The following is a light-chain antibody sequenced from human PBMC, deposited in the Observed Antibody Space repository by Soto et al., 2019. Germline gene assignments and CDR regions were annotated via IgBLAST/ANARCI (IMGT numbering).Light chain of an antibody. J-gene: IGKJ5*01. CDR3: QQYSDLPMT. Sequence: EIVLTQSPGTLSLSPGERATLSCRTSQSVSNNYLAWYQQKPGQAPRLLIYGASRRATGIPDRFSGSASGTDFTLTISRLEPEDFAVYFCQQYSDLPMTFGQGTRLEIK. CDR1: QSVSNNY. CDR2: GAS. V-gene: IGKV3-20*01.